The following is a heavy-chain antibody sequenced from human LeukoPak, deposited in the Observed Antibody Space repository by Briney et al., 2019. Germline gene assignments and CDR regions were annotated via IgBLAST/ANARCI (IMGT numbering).Heavy chain of an antibody. D-gene: IGHD6-19*01. CDR1: GGTFSSYA. V-gene: IGHV1-69*04. CDR3: AREGKLIAVAGSSGMDV. Sequence: GASVKVSCKASGGTFSSYAISWVRQAPGQGLEWMGRIIPILGIANYAQKFQGRVTMTRNTSISTAYMELSSLRSEDTAVYYCAREGKLIAVAGSSGMDVWGQGTTVTVSS. CDR2: IIPILGIA. J-gene: IGHJ6*02.